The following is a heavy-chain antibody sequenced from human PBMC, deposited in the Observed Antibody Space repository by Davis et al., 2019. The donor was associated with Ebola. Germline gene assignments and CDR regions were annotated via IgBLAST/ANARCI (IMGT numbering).Heavy chain of an antibody. Sequence: ASVKVSCKASGYTFTSYYMHWVRQAPGQGLEWMGIINPSGGSTSYAQKFQGRVTMTRDTSTSTVYMELSSLRSEDTAVYYCAREEITIFGVVIPNTRNYYYYGMDVWGQGTTVTVSS. CDR2: INPSGGST. CDR3: AREEITIFGVVIPNTRNYYYYGMDV. CDR1: GYTFTSYY. V-gene: IGHV1-46*01. J-gene: IGHJ6*02. D-gene: IGHD3-3*01.